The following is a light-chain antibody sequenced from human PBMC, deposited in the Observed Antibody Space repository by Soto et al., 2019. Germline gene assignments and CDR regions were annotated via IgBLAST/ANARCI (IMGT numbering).Light chain of an antibody. CDR3: QQYCSSPAWT. Sequence: EIVLTQSPGTLSLSPGERATLSCRASQSVSSSYLAWYQQKPGQAPRLLIYGASSRATGIPDRFSGSGSGTHFTLTLSRLEPEDLPVYYCQQYCSSPAWTFGQGTKVEIK. J-gene: IGKJ1*01. CDR1: QSVSSSY. V-gene: IGKV3-20*01. CDR2: GAS.